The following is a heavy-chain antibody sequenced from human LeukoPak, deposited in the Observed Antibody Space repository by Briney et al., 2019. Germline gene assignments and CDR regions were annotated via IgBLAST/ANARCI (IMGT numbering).Heavy chain of an antibody. Sequence: GGSLRLSWVASGFTFRNYWMTWVRQAAGKGLEWVANIHKDGSEKYFVASVRGRFTISRDNAKDSLYLQMSSLRAEDTAVYYCVRGSSGTVVRGVAWAWFDPWGQGTLVTVSS. V-gene: IGHV3-7*05. D-gene: IGHD3-10*01. CDR2: IHKDGSEK. J-gene: IGHJ5*02. CDR3: VRGSSGTVVRGVAWAWFDP. CDR1: GFTFRNYW.